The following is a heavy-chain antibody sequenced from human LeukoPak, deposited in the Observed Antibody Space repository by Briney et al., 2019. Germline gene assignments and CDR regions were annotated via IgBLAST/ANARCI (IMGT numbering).Heavy chain of an antibody. V-gene: IGHV7-4-1*02. CDR1: GYTFTDDY. J-gene: IGHJ4*02. CDR3: ARARDIVVVVAGY. CDR2: INTNTGNP. Sequence: ASVKVSCKASGYTFTDDYMHWVRQATGQGLERMGWINTNTGNPTYAQGFTGRFVFSLDTSVSTAYLQISSLKAEDTAVYYCARARDIVVVVAGYWGQGTLVTVSS. D-gene: IGHD2-15*01.